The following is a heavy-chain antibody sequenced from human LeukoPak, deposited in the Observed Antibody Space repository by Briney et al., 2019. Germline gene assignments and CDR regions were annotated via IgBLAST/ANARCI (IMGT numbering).Heavy chain of an antibody. CDR2: ISSSGSTI. CDR1: GFTFSDYY. D-gene: IGHD1-26*01. J-gene: IGHJ5*02. Sequence: GGSLRLSCAASGFTFSDYYMSWIRQAPGKGLEWVSYISSSGSTIYYADSVKGRFTISRDNAKNSLYLQMNSLRAEDTAVYYCARDRVVRKAGATGRGLFDPWGQGTLVTVSS. CDR3: ARDRVVRKAGATGRGLFDP. V-gene: IGHV3-11*04.